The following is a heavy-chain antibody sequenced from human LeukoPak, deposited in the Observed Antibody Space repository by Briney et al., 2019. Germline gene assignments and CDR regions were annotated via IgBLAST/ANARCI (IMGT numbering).Heavy chain of an antibody. J-gene: IGHJ6*03. V-gene: IGHV3-48*01. CDR1: GFTFSSYS. Sequence: GGSLRLSCAASGFTFSSYSMNWVRQAPGKGLEWVSYISSSSSTIYYADSVKGRFTISRDNAKNSLYLQMNSLRAEDTAVYYCARPSISREAAAGENYYYYYYMDVWGKGTTVTVSS. CDR3: ARPSISREAAAGENYYYYYYMDV. CDR2: ISSSSSTI. D-gene: IGHD6-13*01.